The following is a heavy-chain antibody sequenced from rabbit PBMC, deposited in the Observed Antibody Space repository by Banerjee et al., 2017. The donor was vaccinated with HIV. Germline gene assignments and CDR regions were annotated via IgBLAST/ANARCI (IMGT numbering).Heavy chain of an antibody. CDR2: IYAGNNDSI. CDR3: ARDLAGAIGWNFNL. D-gene: IGHD4-1*01. Sequence: QSLEESGGDLVKPGASLTLSCKASGFTLSSGWMCWVRQAPGKGLEWIACIYAGNNDSIYYANWAKGRFTISKTSSTTMTLQMTSLTAADTASYFCARDLAGAIGWNFNLWGPGTLVTVS. V-gene: IGHV1S40*01. CDR1: GFTLSSGW. J-gene: IGHJ4*01.